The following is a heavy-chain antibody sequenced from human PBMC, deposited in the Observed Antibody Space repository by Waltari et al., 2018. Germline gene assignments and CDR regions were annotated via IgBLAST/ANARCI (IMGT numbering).Heavy chain of an antibody. J-gene: IGHJ6*03. Sequence: EVQLVESGGGLVQPGRSLRLSCAASGFTFDDYAMHWVRQAPGKGLEGVSGISWNSGSKGYADSVKGRFTISRDNAKNSLYLQMNSLRAEDTALYYCAKDGAARGYYYYYMDVWGKGTTVTVSS. CDR3: AKDGAARGYYYYYMDV. CDR1: GFTFDDYA. V-gene: IGHV3-9*01. CDR2: ISWNSGSK. D-gene: IGHD6-6*01.